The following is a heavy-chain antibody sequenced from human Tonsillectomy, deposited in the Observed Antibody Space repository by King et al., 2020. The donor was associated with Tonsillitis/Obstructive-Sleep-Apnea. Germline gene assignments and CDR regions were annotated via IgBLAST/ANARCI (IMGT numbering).Heavy chain of an antibody. J-gene: IGHJ4*02. D-gene: IGHD5-24*01. CDR2: IYYTGST. V-gene: IGHV4-39*01. Sequence: QLQESGPGLVKPSETLSPTCTVSGHSIRSSSYYWGWIRQPPGKGLEWIGTIYYTGSTYYNPSLKSRVTISVDTSKNQFSLKLSSVTAADTALLYCARHVRDGLGTNFDYGGQGTLVPVPS. CDR3: ARHVRDGLGTNFDY. CDR1: GHSIRSSSYY.